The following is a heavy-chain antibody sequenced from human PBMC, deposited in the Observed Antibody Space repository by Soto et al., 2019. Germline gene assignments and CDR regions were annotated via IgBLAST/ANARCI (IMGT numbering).Heavy chain of an antibody. V-gene: IGHV3-23*01. Sequence: EVQLLESGGGLVQPGGSLRLSCAASGFTFSSYSMSWVRQAPGKGLEWVSAISGSGGSTYYADSVKGRFTISRDNSKNTLYLQMNSLRAEETAVYYCAKDWGAADGFDYWGQGTLVTVSS. D-gene: IGHD6-13*01. J-gene: IGHJ4*02. CDR2: ISGSGGST. CDR3: AKDWGAADGFDY. CDR1: GFTFSSYS.